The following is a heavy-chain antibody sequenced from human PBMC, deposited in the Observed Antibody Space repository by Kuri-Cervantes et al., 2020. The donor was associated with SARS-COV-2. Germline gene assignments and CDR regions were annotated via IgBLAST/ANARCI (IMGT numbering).Heavy chain of an antibody. J-gene: IGHJ4*02. CDR3: AKDGAGAHDF. V-gene: IGHV3-30*18. CDR2: ISYDGNNK. CDR1: GFTFSSYW. D-gene: IGHD4/OR15-4a*01. Sequence: GESLKISCAASGFTFSSYWMSWVRQAPGKGLEWVAFISYDGNNKKCIASGKGRFTISRDNSQNKLYLQMRSLRPEDTAMYYCAKDGAGAHDFWGQGTLVTVSS.